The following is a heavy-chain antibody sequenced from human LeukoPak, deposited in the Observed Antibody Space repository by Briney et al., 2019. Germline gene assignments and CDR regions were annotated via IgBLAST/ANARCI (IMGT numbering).Heavy chain of an antibody. D-gene: IGHD2-15*01. Sequence: ASVKVSCTASGYTFTGYYVHWVRQAPGQGLEWMGWINLNSGGTNYAQKFQGRVTMTRDTSISTAYMELSRLRSDDTAVYYCALVVAATTIDYWGQGTLVTVSS. V-gene: IGHV1-2*02. CDR3: ALVVAATTIDY. CDR2: INLNSGGT. CDR1: GYTFTGYY. J-gene: IGHJ4*02.